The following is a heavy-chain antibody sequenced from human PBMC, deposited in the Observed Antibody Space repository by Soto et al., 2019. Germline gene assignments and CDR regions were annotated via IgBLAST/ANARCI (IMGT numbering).Heavy chain of an antibody. CDR1: GGSISSYY. CDR3: AIGYCSSTSCHSYYYGMDV. J-gene: IGHJ6*02. Sequence: KASETLSLTCTVSGGSISSYYWSWIRQPTGKGLEWIGRIYTSGSTNYNPSPKSRVTMSVDTSKNQFSLKLSSVTAADTAVYYCAIGYCSSTSCHSYYYGMDVWGQGTTVTVSS. CDR2: IYTSGST. V-gene: IGHV4-4*07. D-gene: IGHD2-2*01.